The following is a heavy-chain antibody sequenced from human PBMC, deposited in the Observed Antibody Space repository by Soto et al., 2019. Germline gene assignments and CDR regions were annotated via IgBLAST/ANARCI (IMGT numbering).Heavy chain of an antibody. V-gene: IGHV5-51*01. CDR1: GYDFNTNW. Sequence: PGESLKISCRGSGYDFNTNWFGWVRQLPGRGLEWVGIMYPGDSDTRYNPSLQDHVTLSVDVTVSTAFLQWRSLETSDTRMHFCAPLPRDCNTPRCSSGDHWGQGTQVTVSS. J-gene: IGHJ4*02. CDR3: APLPRDCNTPRCSSGDH. CDR2: MYPGDSDT. D-gene: IGHD2-21*01.